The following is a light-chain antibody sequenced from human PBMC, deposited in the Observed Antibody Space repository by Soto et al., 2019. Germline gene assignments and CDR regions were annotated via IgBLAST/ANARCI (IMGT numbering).Light chain of an antibody. J-gene: IGKJ1*01. CDR3: PQYDNLPPWT. CDR1: QDISNY. V-gene: IGKV1-33*01. CDR2: DAS. Sequence: DIQMTQSPSSLSASVGDRVTITCQASQDISNYLNWYQQKPGKAPKLMIYDASKLETGVPSRFSGSGSGTDFTFTISSLQPEDIATYYCPQYDNLPPWTFGQGTKVEIK.